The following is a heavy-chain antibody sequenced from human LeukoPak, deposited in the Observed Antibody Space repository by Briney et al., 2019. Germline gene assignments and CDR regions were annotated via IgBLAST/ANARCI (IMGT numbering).Heavy chain of an antibody. Sequence: SETLSLPCTVSGGPLSSYYWSWIRQPPGKGLEWFGYIYYSGSTIYNPSLKSPVTISVDPPKNQFSVKLSSVTAADTAVYYCARHRGSIYYFDYWGQGTLVTVSS. CDR1: GGPLSSYY. J-gene: IGHJ4*02. D-gene: IGHD3-3*02. CDR2: IYYSGST. V-gene: IGHV4-59*08. CDR3: ARHRGSIYYFDY.